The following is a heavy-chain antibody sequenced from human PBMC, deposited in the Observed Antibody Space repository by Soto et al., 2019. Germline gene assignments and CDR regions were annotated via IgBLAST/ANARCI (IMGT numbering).Heavy chain of an antibody. J-gene: IGHJ6*02. D-gene: IGHD4-17*01. CDR1: GGIFSTYA. CDR3: ARGSVWNGDYVNYFYGMDV. CDR2: IIPIFGTS. V-gene: IGHV1-69*12. Sequence: QVQLVQSGAEVKKPGSSVKVSCKASGGIFSTYAISWVRQAPGQGLEWMGGIIPIFGTSNYAQEFQGRVTITADESTSTAYMELSSLRSDDTAVYYCARGSVWNGDYVNYFYGMDVWGQGTTVSVSS.